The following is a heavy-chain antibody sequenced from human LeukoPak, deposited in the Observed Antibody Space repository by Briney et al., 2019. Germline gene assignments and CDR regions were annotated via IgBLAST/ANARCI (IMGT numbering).Heavy chain of an antibody. Sequence: PGSSLRLSCAASGFTFSSNGMHWVRQAPGKGLEWVSSISSSGSYIYYADSLEGRFTISRDNAKNSLHLQMNSLRAEDTAVYYCARGSGVQVWSSLDYWGQGTLVTVSS. CDR2: ISSSGSYI. CDR3: ARGSGVQVWSSLDY. D-gene: IGHD3-10*01. CDR1: GFTFSSNG. V-gene: IGHV3-21*01. J-gene: IGHJ4*02.